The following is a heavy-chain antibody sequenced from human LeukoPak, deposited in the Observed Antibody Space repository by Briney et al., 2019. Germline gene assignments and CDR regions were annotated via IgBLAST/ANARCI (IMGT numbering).Heavy chain of an antibody. D-gene: IGHD6-13*01. V-gene: IGHV4-39*01. J-gene: IGHJ4*02. CDR1: GGSISSSSYY. CDR2: IYYSGST. Sequence: PSETLSLTCTVSGGSISSSSYYWGWIRQPPGKGLEWIGSIYYSGSTYYNPSLKSRVTISVDTSKNQFSLKLSSVTAADTAVYYCARRKSVHVRIAAAGPYYFDYWGQGTLVTVSS. CDR3: ARRKSVHVRIAAAGPYYFDY.